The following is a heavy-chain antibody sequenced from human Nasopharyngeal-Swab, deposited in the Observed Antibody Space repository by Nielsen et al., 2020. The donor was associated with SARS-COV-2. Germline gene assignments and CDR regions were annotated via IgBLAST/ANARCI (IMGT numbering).Heavy chain of an antibody. CDR1: GYTFTSYA. Sequence: ASVKVFCKASGYTFTSYAMNWVRQAPGQGLEWMGWINTNTGNPTYAQGFTGRFVFSLDTSVSTAYLQISSLKAEDTAVYYCARVRIVGATAFFDYWGQGTLVTVSS. J-gene: IGHJ4*02. V-gene: IGHV7-4-1*02. CDR2: INTNTGNP. D-gene: IGHD1-26*01. CDR3: ARVRIVGATAFFDY.